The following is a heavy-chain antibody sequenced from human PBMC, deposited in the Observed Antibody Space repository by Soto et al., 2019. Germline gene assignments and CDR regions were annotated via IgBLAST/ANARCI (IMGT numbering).Heavy chain of an antibody. D-gene: IGHD4-4*01. V-gene: IGHV5-51*01. CDR2: IYPGDSDT. Sequence: GEPLKISCKGSGYSFTSYWIGWVRQMPGKGLEWMGIIYPGDSDTRYSPSFQGRVTISADKSISTDYLQWSSLKASDTAMYYCARKVTTKYYGMDVWGQGTTVTLS. CDR3: ARKVTTKYYGMDV. CDR1: GYSFTSYW. J-gene: IGHJ6*02.